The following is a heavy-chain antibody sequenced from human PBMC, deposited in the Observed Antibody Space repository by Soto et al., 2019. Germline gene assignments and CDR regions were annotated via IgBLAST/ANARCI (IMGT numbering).Heavy chain of an antibody. V-gene: IGHV3-33*01. Sequence: QVQLVESGGGVVQPGRSLRLSCAASGFTFSSYGMHWVRQAPGKGLEWVAVIWNDGSNKYYADSVKGRFTISRDNSKNTLYLQMNSLRADDTAVYYRARDRYSSAWYDLDYWGQGTLVTVSS. CDR3: ARDRYSSAWYDLDY. CDR1: GFTFSSYG. J-gene: IGHJ4*02. D-gene: IGHD6-19*01. CDR2: IWNDGSNK.